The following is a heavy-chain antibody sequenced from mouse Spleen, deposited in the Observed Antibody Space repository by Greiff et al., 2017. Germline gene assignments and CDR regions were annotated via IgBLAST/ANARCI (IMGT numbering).Heavy chain of an antibody. D-gene: IGHD2-14*01. Sequence: VQLKQSGPELVKPGASVKMSCKASGYTFTSYVMHWVKQKPGQGLEWIGYINPYNDGTKYNEKFKGKATLTSDKSSSTAYMELRSLTSEDTAVYYCARSNYRYDWGHFDYWGQGTTLTVSS. V-gene: IGHV1-14*01. J-gene: IGHJ2*01. CDR3: ARSNYRYDWGHFDY. CDR1: GYTFTSYV. CDR2: INPYNDGT.